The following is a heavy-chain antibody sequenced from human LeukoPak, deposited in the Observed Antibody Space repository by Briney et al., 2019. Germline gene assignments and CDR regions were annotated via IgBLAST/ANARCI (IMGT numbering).Heavy chain of an antibody. CDR3: ARELYGDYGVDY. J-gene: IGHJ4*02. D-gene: IGHD4-17*01. CDR2: INSGGSST. CDR1: GFTFSNYW. V-gene: IGHV3-74*01. Sequence: PGGSLRLSCAASGFTFSNYWMHWVRQAPGKGLVWVPRINSGGSSTSYADSVKDRFTISRDNAKNTLYLQMNSLRAEDTAVYFCARELYGDYGVDYWGQGTLVTVSS.